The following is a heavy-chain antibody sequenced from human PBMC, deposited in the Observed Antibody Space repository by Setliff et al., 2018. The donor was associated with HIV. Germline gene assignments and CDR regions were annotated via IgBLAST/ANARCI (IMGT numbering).Heavy chain of an antibody. CDR1: GYTFSSYG. CDR2: IIPIFNKA. Sequence: GASVKVSCKASGYTFSSYGISWVRQAPGQGLEWMGGIIPIFNKANYAQKFQGRVRITADESTSTAYMELSSLRSEETAVYYCAGIVRPSYYYYYYMDVWGKGTTVTVSS. CDR3: AGIVRPSYYYYYYMDV. D-gene: IGHD3-10*02. V-gene: IGHV1-69*13. J-gene: IGHJ6*03.